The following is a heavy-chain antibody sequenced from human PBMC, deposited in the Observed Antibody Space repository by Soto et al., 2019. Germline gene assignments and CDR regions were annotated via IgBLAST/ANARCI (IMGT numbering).Heavy chain of an antibody. CDR1: GFTFSDYY. V-gene: IGHV3-11*01. Sequence: QVQLVESGGGLVKPSGSLKLACAGSGFTFSDYYMTWVRQAPGKGLEWVAYIRSGGNTIYYGDSVKGRFTISRDNAKNSVYLQMTSLRAEDTALYFCAKMCSENYYNPVFLWGQGTLVTVSS. D-gene: IGHD3-22*01. J-gene: IGHJ4*02. CDR3: AKMCSENYYNPVFL. CDR2: IRSGGNTI.